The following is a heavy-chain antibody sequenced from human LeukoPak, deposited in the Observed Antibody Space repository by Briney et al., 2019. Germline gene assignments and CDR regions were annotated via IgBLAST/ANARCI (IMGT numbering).Heavy chain of an antibody. CDR3: ARDRDGYPDATFDY. CDR2: ISSSGSTI. J-gene: IGHJ4*02. Sequence: GGSLRLSCAASGFTFSSYEMNWVRQAPGKGLEWVSYISSSGSTIYYADSVKGRFTISRDNAENSLYLQMNSLRAEDTAVYYCARDRDGYPDATFDYWGQGTLVTVSS. CDR1: GFTFSSYE. D-gene: IGHD2-15*01. V-gene: IGHV3-48*03.